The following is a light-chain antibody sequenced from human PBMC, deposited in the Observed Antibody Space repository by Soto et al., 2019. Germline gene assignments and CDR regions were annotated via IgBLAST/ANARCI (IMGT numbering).Light chain of an antibody. CDR2: EVT. Sequence: ALTQPPSASGSPGQSVTISCTGTSSDVGGYDYVSWYQQHPGKAPKLMIYEVTIRPSGVSDRFSGSKSGNTASLTVSGLQAEDEADYYCSSYTGGNPSYVFGTGTKVTVL. J-gene: IGLJ1*01. CDR3: SSYTGGNPSYV. V-gene: IGLV2-8*01. CDR1: SSDVGGYDY.